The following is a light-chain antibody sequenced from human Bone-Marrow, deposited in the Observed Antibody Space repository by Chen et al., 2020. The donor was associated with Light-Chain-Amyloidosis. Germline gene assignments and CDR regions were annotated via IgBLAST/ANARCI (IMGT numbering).Light chain of an antibody. CDR2: GSS. V-gene: IGKV3-20*01. CDR3: QQYGTSPLT. J-gene: IGKJ4*01. CDR1: QTISSNY. Sequence: EIVLTQSPGTLSLSTGEGANLSCRASQTISSNYLTWYQQKFGQAPRLLIYGSSSRATGIPDMFTGSGSGTDFTLTINRLEPEDFAMYYCQQYGTSPLTVGGGTKVEIK.